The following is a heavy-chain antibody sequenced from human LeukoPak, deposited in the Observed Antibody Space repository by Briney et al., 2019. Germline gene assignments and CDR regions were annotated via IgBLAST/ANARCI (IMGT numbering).Heavy chain of an antibody. CDR2: ISGDGGST. Sequence: PGGSLRLSCPASGFTFDDYAMHWVRQAPGKGLEWVSPISGDGGSTYYADSVKGRFTISRDNSKNSLYLQMNSLRTEDTALYYCAKGARRITIFGVIITPIDYWGQGTLVTVSS. D-gene: IGHD3-3*01. J-gene: IGHJ4*02. CDR3: AKGARRITIFGVIITPIDY. CDR1: GFTFDDYA. V-gene: IGHV3-43*02.